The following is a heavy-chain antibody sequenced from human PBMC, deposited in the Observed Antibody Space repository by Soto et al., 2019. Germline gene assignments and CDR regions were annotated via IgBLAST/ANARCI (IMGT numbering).Heavy chain of an antibody. CDR3: ARDYGGYNHLFDY. D-gene: IGHD5-12*01. CDR1: GGTFSSYA. CDR2: IIPIFGTA. J-gene: IGHJ4*02. V-gene: IGHV1-69*13. Sequence: SVKVSCKASGGTFSSYAISWVRQAPGQGLEWMGGIIPIFGTANYAQKFQGRVTITADESTSTAYMELSSLRSEDTAVYYCARDYGGYNHLFDYWGQGTLVTVSS.